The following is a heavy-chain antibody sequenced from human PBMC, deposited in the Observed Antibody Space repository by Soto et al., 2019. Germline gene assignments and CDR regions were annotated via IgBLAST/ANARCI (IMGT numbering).Heavy chain of an antibody. V-gene: IGHV3-30*04. Sequence: QVQLVESGGGVVQPGRSLRLSCAASGFTFSNYAMHWVRQAPGKGLECVPVISYNGGNRLYRDYLKGRFTISRDNSKNTVHLQIDSLRYEDAAVYYCARGDREDTAVVIGVRPGEYGVDVWGQGTTVTVSS. CDR1: GFTFSNYA. D-gene: IGHD2-15*01. J-gene: IGHJ6*02. CDR2: ISYNGGNR. CDR3: ARGDREDTAVVIGVRPGEYGVDV.